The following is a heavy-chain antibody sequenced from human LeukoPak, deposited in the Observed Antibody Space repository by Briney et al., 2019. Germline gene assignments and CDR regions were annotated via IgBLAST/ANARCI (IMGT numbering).Heavy chain of an antibody. CDR1: GFPFNTYA. D-gene: IGHD2-15*01. CDR3: TRDSALLGVAFDL. Sequence: GGSLRLSCSASGFPFNTYAIHWVRQAPGKGLEYVAGISSNGDNTDFADSAKGRFTITRDNSKSTLFLQMNSLRAEDTAVYFCTRDSALLGVAFDLWGQGTVDTVSS. J-gene: IGHJ3*01. CDR2: ISSNGDNT. V-gene: IGHV3-64D*06.